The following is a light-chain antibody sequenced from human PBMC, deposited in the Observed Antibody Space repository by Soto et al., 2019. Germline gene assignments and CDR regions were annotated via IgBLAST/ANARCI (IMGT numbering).Light chain of an antibody. CDR2: GAS. V-gene: IGKV3-15*01. J-gene: IGKJ4*01. CDR1: QSVSSN. Sequence: EIVMTQSPATLSVSQGERATLSCRASQSVSSNLAWYQQKPGQAPRLLIYGASTRATGIPARFSGSRSGTDFTLTISSLQSEDFAVYYCQQYNNWPPLTFGGGTKVEIK. CDR3: QQYNNWPPLT.